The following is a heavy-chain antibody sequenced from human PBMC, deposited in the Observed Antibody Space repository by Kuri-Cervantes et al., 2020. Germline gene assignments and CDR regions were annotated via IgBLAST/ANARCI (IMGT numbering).Heavy chain of an antibody. V-gene: IGHV3-21*04. D-gene: IGHD5-18*01. J-gene: IGHJ4*02. CDR3: ARLGGYTYGYHPDY. CDR2: ISSSSSYI. Sequence: GGSLRLSCAASGFTFSSYSMNWVRQAPGKGLEWVSSISSSSSYIYYADSVKGRFTISRDNAKNTLHLQMNSLRAEDTAIYYCARLGGYTYGYHPDYWGQGTLVTVSS. CDR1: GFTFSSYS.